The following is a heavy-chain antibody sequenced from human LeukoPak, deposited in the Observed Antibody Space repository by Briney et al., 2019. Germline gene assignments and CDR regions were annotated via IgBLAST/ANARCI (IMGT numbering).Heavy chain of an antibody. D-gene: IGHD6-13*01. CDR3: ARASGYSSSWYVGNWFDP. J-gene: IGHJ5*02. CDR2: INRSGST. V-gene: IGHV4-34*01. CDR1: GGSFSGYY. Sequence: SETLSPTCAVYGGSFSGYYWSWIRQPPGKGLEWIGEINRSGSTNYNPSLKSRVTISVDTSKNQFSLKLSSVTAADTAVYYCARASGYSSSWYVGNWFDPWGQGTLVTVSS.